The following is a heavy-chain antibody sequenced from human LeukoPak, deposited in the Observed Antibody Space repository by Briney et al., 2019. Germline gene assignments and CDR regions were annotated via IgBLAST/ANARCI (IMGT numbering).Heavy chain of an antibody. Sequence: SETLSLTCAVSGYSISSGYDCGWIRQPPGKGLEWIGSIYHSGSTYYNPSLKSRVTISVDTSKNQFSLNLSSVTAADTAVYYCARGDYYDDSGYLHYWGQGTLVTVSS. D-gene: IGHD3-22*01. CDR3: ARGDYYDDSGYLHY. CDR1: GYSISSGYD. J-gene: IGHJ4*02. V-gene: IGHV4-38-2*01. CDR2: IYHSGST.